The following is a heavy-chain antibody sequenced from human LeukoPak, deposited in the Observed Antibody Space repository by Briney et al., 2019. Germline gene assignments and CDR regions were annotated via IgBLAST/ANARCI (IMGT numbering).Heavy chain of an antibody. Sequence: HPDXXXDFLCYVHHNRFPSYNPSLKTRLSISKHTSKRQFSLKLSSVTAADTAVYFCARVRDFFAYWGQGILVSVSS. V-gene: IGHV4-31*02. J-gene: IGHJ4*02. CDR3: ARVRDFFAY. CDR2: VHHNRFP.